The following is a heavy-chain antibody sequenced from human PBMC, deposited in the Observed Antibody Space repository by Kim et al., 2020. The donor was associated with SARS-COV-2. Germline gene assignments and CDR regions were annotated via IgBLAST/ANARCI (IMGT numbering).Heavy chain of an antibody. CDR1: GYTFTSYA. CDR2: INAGNGNT. D-gene: IGHD3-9*01. CDR3: ARVGGVLTGYYTVLHY. Sequence: ASVKVSCKASGYTFTSYAMHWVRQAPGQRLEWMGWINAGNGNTKYSQKFQGRVTITRDTSASTAYMELSSLRSEDTAVYYCARVGGVLTGYYTVLHYWGQGTLVTVSS. J-gene: IGHJ4*02. V-gene: IGHV1-3*01.